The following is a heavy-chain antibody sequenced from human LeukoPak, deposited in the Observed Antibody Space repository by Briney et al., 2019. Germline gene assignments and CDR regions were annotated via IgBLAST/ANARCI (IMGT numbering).Heavy chain of an antibody. V-gene: IGHV3-21*01. CDR2: ISSSSSYI. J-gene: IGHJ4*02. Sequence: EGSLRLSCAASGFTFSSYSMNWVRQAPGKGLEWVSSISSSSSYIYYADSVKGRFTISRDNAKNSLYLQMNSLRAEDTAVYYCARDPPPVTAGYYFDYWGQGTLVTVSS. CDR3: ARDPPPVTAGYYFDY. D-gene: IGHD2-21*02. CDR1: GFTFSSYS.